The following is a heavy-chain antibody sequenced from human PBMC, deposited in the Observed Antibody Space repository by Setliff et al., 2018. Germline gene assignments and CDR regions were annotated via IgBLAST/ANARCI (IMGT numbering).Heavy chain of an antibody. CDR2: INPNSGGT. V-gene: IGHV1-2*04. J-gene: IGHJ4*02. CDR1: GYTFTGYY. Sequence: ASVKVSCKASGYTFTGYYMHWVRQAPGQGLEWMGWINPNSGGTNLAQKFQGWVTMTRDTSISTAYMELSRLRSDDTAVYYCARGRDFWSGYLVYWGQGTLVTVSS. D-gene: IGHD3-3*01. CDR3: ARGRDFWSGYLVY.